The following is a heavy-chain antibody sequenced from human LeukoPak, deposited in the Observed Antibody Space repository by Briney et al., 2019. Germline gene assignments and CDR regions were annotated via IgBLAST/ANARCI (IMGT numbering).Heavy chain of an antibody. CDR3: ARDFEGRPSSLEVHYFDY. V-gene: IGHV3-7*01. D-gene: IGHD6-6*01. Sequence: PGGSMRLSCAASGFTFSSYWMSWVRQAPGKGLEWVANIKQDGSEKYYVDSVKGRFTISRDNAKNSLYLQMNSLRAEDTAVYYCARDFEGRPSSLEVHYFDYWGQGTLVTVSS. J-gene: IGHJ4*02. CDR2: IKQDGSEK. CDR1: GFTFSSYW.